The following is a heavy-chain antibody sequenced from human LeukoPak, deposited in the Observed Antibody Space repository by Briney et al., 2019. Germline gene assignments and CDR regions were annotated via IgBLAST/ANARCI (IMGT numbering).Heavy chain of an antibody. V-gene: IGHV3-15*01. CDR3: TTDPVDIVATIGY. Sequence: GGSLRLSCAASGFTFGNAWMSWVRQAPGKGLEWVGRIKSKTNGGTTDYAAPVKGRFTISRDDSKNTLYLQMNSLKTEDTALYYCTTDPVDIVATIGYWGQGTLVTVSS. CDR2: IKSKTNGGTT. CDR1: GFTFGNAW. J-gene: IGHJ4*02. D-gene: IGHD5-12*01.